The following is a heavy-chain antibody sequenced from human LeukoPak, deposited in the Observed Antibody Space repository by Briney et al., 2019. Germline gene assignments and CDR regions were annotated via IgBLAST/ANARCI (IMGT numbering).Heavy chain of an antibody. CDR3: ARVPFIAARLREYYFDY. V-gene: IGHV4-31*03. CDR2: IYYSGST. Sequence: SETLSLTCTVSGGSISSGGYYWSWIRQHPGKGLEWIGYIYYSGSTYYNPSLKSRVTISVDTSKNQFSLKLSSVTAADTAVYYCARVPFIAARLREYYFDYWGQGTLVTVSS. D-gene: IGHD6-6*01. J-gene: IGHJ4*02. CDR1: GGSISSGGYY.